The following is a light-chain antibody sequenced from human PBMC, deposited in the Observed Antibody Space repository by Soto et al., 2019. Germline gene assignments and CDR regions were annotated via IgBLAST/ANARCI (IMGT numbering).Light chain of an antibody. Sequence: QMTQSPSSLSASLGDRVTITCRASQSISTYLNWYQQKPGKAPKLLIYATSNLQSGVPSRFSGSGSGTDFTLTISSLQPEDFATYYCQQYESYPMTFGGGTKVEIK. CDR1: QSISTY. J-gene: IGKJ4*01. CDR2: ATS. V-gene: IGKV1-39*01. CDR3: QQYESYPMT.